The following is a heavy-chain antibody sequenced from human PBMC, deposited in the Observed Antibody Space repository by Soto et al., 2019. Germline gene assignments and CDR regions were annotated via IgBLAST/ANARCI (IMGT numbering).Heavy chain of an antibody. J-gene: IGHJ6*02. CDR2: ISSYGSDT. CDR3: ASNYAYAEGYYWYGIDV. CDR1: GFTFSRYW. D-gene: IGHD3-16*01. V-gene: IGHV3-74*01. Sequence: EVQLVESGGGLVLPAGSLRLSCAASGFTFSRYWMHWVRQAPGKGLVWVSRISSYGSDTHYADSVKGRFTISRDNAKNTLYPQMNSLRADDTAVYYCASNYAYAEGYYWYGIDVWGQGTTVTVSS.